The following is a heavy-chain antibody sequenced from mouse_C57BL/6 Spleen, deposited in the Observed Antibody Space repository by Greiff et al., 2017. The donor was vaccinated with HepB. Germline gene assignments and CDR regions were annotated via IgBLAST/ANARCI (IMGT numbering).Heavy chain of an antibody. CDR1: GFSLTSYG. CDR3: AKNRDYYGSSYGWYFDV. J-gene: IGHJ1*03. CDR2: IWRGGST. D-gene: IGHD1-1*01. Sequence: VKLVESGPGLVQPSQSLSITCTVSGFSLTSYGVHWVRQSPGKGLEWLGVIWRGGSTDYNAAFMSRLSITKDNSKSQVFFKMNSLQADDTAIYYCAKNRDYYGSSYGWYFDVWGTGTTVTVSS. V-gene: IGHV2-5*01.